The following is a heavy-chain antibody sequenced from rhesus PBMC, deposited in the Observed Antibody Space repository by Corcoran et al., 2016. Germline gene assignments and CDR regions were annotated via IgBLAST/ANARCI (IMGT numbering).Heavy chain of an antibody. CDR2: IAGNMPGT. CDR1: GGSISGSY. Sequence: QVQLQESGPGLVKPSETLSLTCSFSGGSISGSYWSWIRQPPGKGLEWIGNIAGNMPGTNYHPAPRRRVTIAKETAKNQFYLKLSSVTAADTAVYYCARDYYGLDSWGQGVVVTVSS. J-gene: IGHJ6*01. CDR3: ARDYYGLDS. V-gene: IGHV4-81*01.